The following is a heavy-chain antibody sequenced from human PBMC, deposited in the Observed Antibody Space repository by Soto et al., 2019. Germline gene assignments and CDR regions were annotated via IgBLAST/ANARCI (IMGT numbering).Heavy chain of an antibody. CDR1: GFTFSNSI. V-gene: IGHV3-21*01. CDR3: ATSSWYAFDX. J-gene: IGHJ3*02. Sequence: LSLSCSASGFTFSNSIINWVRQAPGQGLEWVSSICGSSDFLYYADSGKGRFTISRDTATNSLYLQMNSLRAEETAVYYCATSSWYAFDXWGQGTMVTVS. D-gene: IGHD6-13*01. CDR2: ICGSSDFL.